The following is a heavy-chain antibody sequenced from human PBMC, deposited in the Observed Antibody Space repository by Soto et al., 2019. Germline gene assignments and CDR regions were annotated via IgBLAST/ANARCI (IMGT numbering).Heavy chain of an antibody. CDR2: IIPILGIA. D-gene: IGHD3-9*01. V-gene: IGHV1-69*08. J-gene: IGHJ5*02. CDR3: AREPGDYYDILGRFDP. CDR1: GGTFSSYT. Sequence: QVQLVQSGAEVKKPGSSVKVSCKASGGTFSSYTISWVRQAPGQGLEWMGRIIPILGIANYAQKFQGRVTITADKSTSTAYMELSSLRSEDTAVYYCAREPGDYYDILGRFDPWGQGTLVTVSS.